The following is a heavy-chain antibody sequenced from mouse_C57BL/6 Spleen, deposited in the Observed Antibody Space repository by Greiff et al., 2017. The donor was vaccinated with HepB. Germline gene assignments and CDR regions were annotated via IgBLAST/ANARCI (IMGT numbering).Heavy chain of an antibody. CDR3: PRVLSYGISYAMNY. J-gene: IGHJ4*01. CDR2: ISSGGDYI. V-gene: IGHV5-9-1*02. Sequence: DVKLVESGEGLVKPGGSLKLSCAASGFTFSSYAMSWVRQTPEKRLEWVAYISSGGDYIYYADTVKGRFTISRDNARNTLYLQMSSLKSEDTARYYCPRVLSYGISYAMNYGGKGTSVTVSS. D-gene: IGHD1-1*01. CDR1: GFTFSSYA.